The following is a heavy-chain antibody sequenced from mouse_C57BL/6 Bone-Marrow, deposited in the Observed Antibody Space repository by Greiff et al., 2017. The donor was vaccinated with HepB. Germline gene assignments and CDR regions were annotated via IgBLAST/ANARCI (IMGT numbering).Heavy chain of an antibody. CDR1: GFTFSSFG. D-gene: IGHD2-4*01. CDR3: ATMITTWYFDV. Sequence: EVNLVESGGGLVQPGGSRKLSCAASGFTFSSFGMHWVRQAPEKGLEWVAYISSGSSTIYYADTVKGRFTISRDNPKNTLFLQMTSLRSEDTAMYYCATMITTWYFDVWGAGTTVTVSS. CDR2: ISSGSSTI. V-gene: IGHV5-17*02. J-gene: IGHJ1*01.